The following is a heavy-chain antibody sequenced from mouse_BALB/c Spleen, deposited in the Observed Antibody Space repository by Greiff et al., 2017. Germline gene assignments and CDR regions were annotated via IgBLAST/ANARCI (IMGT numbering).Heavy chain of an antibody. CDR1: GFTFSSYA. Sequence: EVMLVESGGGLVKPGGSLKLSCAASGFTFSSYAMSWVRQTPEKRLEWVASISSGGSTYYPDSVKGRFTIYRDNARNILYLKMSSLGSEDTAMYYCAGDLYWYFDVWGEGTTVTVSS. J-gene: IGHJ1*01. CDR3: AGDLYWYFDV. V-gene: IGHV5-6-5*01. CDR2: ISSGGST.